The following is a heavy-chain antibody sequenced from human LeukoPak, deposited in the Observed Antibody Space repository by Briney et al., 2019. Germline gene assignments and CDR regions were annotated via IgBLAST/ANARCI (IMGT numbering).Heavy chain of an antibody. D-gene: IGHD2-2*01. V-gene: IGHV4-34*01. CDR3: ARAPRAYCSTTGSCFQDY. Sequence: SETLSLTCAVYGGSFTGNYWRWIRQPPGKGLEWIGEINHSGSTKYNPSLKSRVTMSVDASTNQFFLRLTSVTAADTAVYFCARAPRAYCSTTGSCFQDYWGQGTLVTVSS. CDR1: GGSFTGNY. J-gene: IGHJ4*02. CDR2: INHSGST.